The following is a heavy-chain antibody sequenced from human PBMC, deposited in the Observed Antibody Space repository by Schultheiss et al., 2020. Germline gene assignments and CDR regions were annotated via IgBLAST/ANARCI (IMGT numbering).Heavy chain of an antibody. CDR2: ISYDGSNK. Sequence: GGSLRLSCAASGFTFSSYGMHWVRQAPGKGLEWVAVISYDGSNKYYADSVKGRFTISRDNSKNTLYLQMNSLRAEDTAVYYCAKDITGKVPGGYYYYYMDVWGKGTTVTVSS. CDR3: AKDITGKVPGGYYYYYMDV. J-gene: IGHJ6*03. CDR1: GFTFSSYG. V-gene: IGHV3-30*18. D-gene: IGHD1-20*01.